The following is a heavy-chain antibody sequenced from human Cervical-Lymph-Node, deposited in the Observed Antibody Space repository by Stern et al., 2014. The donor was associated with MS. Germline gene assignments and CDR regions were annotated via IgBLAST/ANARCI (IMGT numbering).Heavy chain of an antibody. CDR1: GFIFSSYG. CDR2: IWYDGSNT. Sequence: VQLVESGGGVVQPGRSLRLSCAASGFIFSSYGMHWVRQAPGKGLEWVAVIWYDGSNTYYADSVKGRFTISRDNSKNTLYLQMNSLRAEDTAVYYCARDRHDLGYCSGGSCYLPDYWGQGTLVTVSS. J-gene: IGHJ4*02. V-gene: IGHV3-33*01. D-gene: IGHD2-15*01. CDR3: ARDRHDLGYCSGGSCYLPDY.